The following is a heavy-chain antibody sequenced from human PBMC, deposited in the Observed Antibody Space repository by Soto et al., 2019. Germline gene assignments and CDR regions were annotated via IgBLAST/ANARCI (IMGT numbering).Heavy chain of an antibody. V-gene: IGHV1-18*01. Sequence: ASVKVSCKASGYTFTSYGISWVRQAPGQGLEWMGWISAYNGNTNYAQKLQGRVTMTTDTSTSTAYMELRSLRSDDTAVYYCARGYPPLSLLGYCIGTSCSPPDYGGQGPRVT. CDR2: ISAYNGNT. J-gene: IGHJ4*02. CDR3: ARGYPPLSLLGYCIGTSCSPPDY. CDR1: GYTFTSYG. D-gene: IGHD2-2*01.